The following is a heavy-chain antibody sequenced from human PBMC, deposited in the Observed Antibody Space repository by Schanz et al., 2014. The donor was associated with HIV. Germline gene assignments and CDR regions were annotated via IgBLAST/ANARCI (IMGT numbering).Heavy chain of an antibody. CDR1: GGTFMTYA. CDR2: IIPVFGTT. CDR3: ARGNFPYYGSGSLGD. V-gene: IGHV1-69*06. J-gene: IGHJ4*02. D-gene: IGHD3-10*01. Sequence: QVQLVQSGAEVKKPGSSVKVSCKASGGTFMTYAISWVRQAPGQGLEWMGGIIPVFGTTNYAQKFQGRVTITADKSTSTAYMELSSLRSEDTAVYYCARGNFPYYGSGSLGDWGQGTLVTVSS.